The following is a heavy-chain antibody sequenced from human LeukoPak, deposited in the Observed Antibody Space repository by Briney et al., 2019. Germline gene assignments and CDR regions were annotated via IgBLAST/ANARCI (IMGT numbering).Heavy chain of an antibody. Sequence: SETLSLTCTVSGGSISSYYWSWIRQPPGKGLEWIGRIYTSGSTNYNPSLKSRVTMSVDTSKNQFSLKLSSATAADTAVYYCARHQYSSSSGWFDPWGQGTLVTVSS. D-gene: IGHD6-6*01. CDR2: IYTSGST. CDR3: ARHQYSSSSGWFDP. V-gene: IGHV4-4*07. J-gene: IGHJ5*02. CDR1: GGSISSYY.